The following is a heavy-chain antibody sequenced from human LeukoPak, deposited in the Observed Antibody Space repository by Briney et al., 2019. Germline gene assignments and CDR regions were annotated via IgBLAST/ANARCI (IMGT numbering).Heavy chain of an antibody. J-gene: IGHJ6*02. V-gene: IGHV1-46*01. D-gene: IGHD3-3*01. Sequence: GASVKVSCKASGYTFISYYMHWVRQAPGQGLEWMGIINPSGGSTSYAQKFQGRVTMTRDTSTSTVYMELSSLRSKDTAVYYCARAYDFWSGYSDPGMDVWGQGTTVTVSS. CDR3: ARAYDFWSGYSDPGMDV. CDR1: GYTFISYY. CDR2: INPSGGST.